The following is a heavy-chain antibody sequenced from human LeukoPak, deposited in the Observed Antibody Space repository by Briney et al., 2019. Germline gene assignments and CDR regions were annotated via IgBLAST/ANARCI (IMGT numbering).Heavy chain of an antibody. J-gene: IGHJ6*04. D-gene: IGHD6-19*01. CDR1: GGTISSNNW. Sequence: PSGALSLTCAVSGGTISSNNWWSLVRQPSGKGVELGGKIYHSGSTNYNPSLKSRVTISVDKSKNQFSLKLSSVTAADTAVYYCARAGYSSGPYYYYYGMDVWGKGTTVTVSS. CDR2: IYHSGST. CDR3: ARAGYSSGPYYYYYGMDV. V-gene: IGHV4-4*02.